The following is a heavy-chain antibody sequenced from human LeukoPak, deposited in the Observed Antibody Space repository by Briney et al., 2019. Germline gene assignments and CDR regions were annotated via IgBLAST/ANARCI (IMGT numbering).Heavy chain of an antibody. CDR1: GFTFSTYA. CDR3: ARDSLAYSSSWYYIDY. Sequence: GRSLRLSCAASGFTFSTYAMHWVRQAPGKGLEWVAVISYDGGNKYYADSVKGRFTISRDNSKNTLYLQMDSLRAEDTAVYYCARDSLAYSSSWYYIDYWGQGTLVTVSS. V-gene: IGHV3-30*14. CDR2: ISYDGGNK. J-gene: IGHJ4*02. D-gene: IGHD6-13*01.